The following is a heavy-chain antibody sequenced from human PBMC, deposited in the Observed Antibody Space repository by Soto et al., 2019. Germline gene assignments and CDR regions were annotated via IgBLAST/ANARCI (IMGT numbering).Heavy chain of an antibody. V-gene: IGHV4-30-2*01. D-gene: IGHD4-17*01. Sequence: QLQLQESGSGLVKPTQTLSLTGAVSGGSISSGSYSWSWIRQPPGKGLEWIGYIYHSGSTYYNPSLKSRVTISVDRSKNQFSLKLSSVTAVDTAVYYCARAHYGDYGYGMDVWGQGTTVTVSS. J-gene: IGHJ6*02. CDR2: IYHSGST. CDR1: GGSISSGSYS. CDR3: ARAHYGDYGYGMDV.